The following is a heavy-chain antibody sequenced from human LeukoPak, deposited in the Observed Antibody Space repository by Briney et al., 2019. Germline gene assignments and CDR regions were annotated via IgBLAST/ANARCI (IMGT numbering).Heavy chain of an antibody. CDR3: ARGFRNGPFDC. V-gene: IGHV3-20*04. CDR1: GFTFDDYG. J-gene: IGHJ4*02. Sequence: GGSLRLSCEASGFTFDDYGMSWVRQPPGKGLEWVSGINRNGGSADYADSVKGRFTISRDNAKNSHFLQMNSLRVEDTALYYCARGFRNGPFDCWGQGTLVTVSS. CDR2: INRNGGSA. D-gene: IGHD2-8*01.